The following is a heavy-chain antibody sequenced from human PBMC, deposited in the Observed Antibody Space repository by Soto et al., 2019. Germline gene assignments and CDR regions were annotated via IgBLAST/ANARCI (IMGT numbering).Heavy chain of an antibody. D-gene: IGHD4-4*01. V-gene: IGHV1-69*01. CDR3: GLKATVGYYYYYGIDV. Sequence: QVQLVQSGAEVKKPGSSVKVSCKASGGTFSSYAISWVRQAPGQGLEWMGGIIPIFGTANYAQKFQGRVTITADESTSTAYMELSSLRSEDTAVYYFGLKATVGYYYYYGIDVWGQGTTVTVSS. CDR2: IIPIFGTA. J-gene: IGHJ6*02. CDR1: GGTFSSYA.